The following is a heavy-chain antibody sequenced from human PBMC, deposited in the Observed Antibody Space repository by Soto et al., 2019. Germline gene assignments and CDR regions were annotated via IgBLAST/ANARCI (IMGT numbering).Heavy chain of an antibody. J-gene: IGHJ6*02. CDR3: ARDSLAVAGTDYYYYYGMDV. D-gene: IGHD6-19*01. CDR2: ISAYNGNT. Sequence: ASVKVSCRASGYTFTSYGISWVRQAPGQGLEWMGWISAYNGNTNYAQKLQGRVTMTTDTSTSTAYMEPRSLRSDDTAVYYCARDSLAVAGTDYYYYYGMDVWGQGTTVTVSS. V-gene: IGHV1-18*01. CDR1: GYTFTSYG.